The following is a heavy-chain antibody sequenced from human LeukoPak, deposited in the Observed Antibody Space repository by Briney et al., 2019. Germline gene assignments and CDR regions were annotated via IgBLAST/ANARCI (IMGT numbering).Heavy chain of an antibody. Sequence: GGSLKIPCRDSGNTFTTSLIVWVRQMTGKGLEGRGIIYPGDSDTKYSPSYQRHVTISADKPIRTAYLHWNSLKGSDTATYYCARPKYSSSLALDFWGEGTPVTVSS. D-gene: IGHD6-6*01. J-gene: IGHJ4*02. V-gene: IGHV5-51*01. CDR3: ARPKYSSSLALDF. CDR1: GNTFTTSL. CDR2: IYPGDSDT.